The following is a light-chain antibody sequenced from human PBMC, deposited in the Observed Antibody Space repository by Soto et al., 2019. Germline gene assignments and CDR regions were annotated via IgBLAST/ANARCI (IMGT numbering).Light chain of an antibody. CDR1: QSLLHSNGYNY. CDR3: MQALQTELT. Sequence: DIVMTQSPLSLPVTPGEPASISCRSSQSLLHSNGYNYLDWYLQKPGQSPQLLIYLGSNRASGVPDRFSGSGSGTDFTLKISRVEAEDVGVYYCMQALQTELTFGGGTTVEIK. J-gene: IGKJ4*01. V-gene: IGKV2-28*01. CDR2: LGS.